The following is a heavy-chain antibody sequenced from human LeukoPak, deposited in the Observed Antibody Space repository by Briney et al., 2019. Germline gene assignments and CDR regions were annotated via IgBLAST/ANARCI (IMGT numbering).Heavy chain of an antibody. J-gene: IGHJ5*02. D-gene: IGHD2-2*01. CDR2: IYWNDDK. V-gene: IGHV2-5*08. CDR3: AHRIVVVEGVNWFDP. CDR1: GFPLCTYGMC. Sequence: SGPALVKPTQTLTLTCTFSGFPLCTYGMCVSWIRQPPGKALEWLALIYWNDDKRYSPSLKSRLTITKDTSKNQVVLTMTNMDPVDTATYYCAHRIVVVEGVNWFDPWGQGTLVTVSS.